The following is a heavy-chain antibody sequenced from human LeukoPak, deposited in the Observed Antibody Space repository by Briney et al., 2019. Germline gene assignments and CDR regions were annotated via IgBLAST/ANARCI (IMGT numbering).Heavy chain of an antibody. D-gene: IGHD3-22*01. J-gene: IGHJ5*01. CDR2: ISYSGGT. CDR1: GGPISTYY. V-gene: IGHV4-59*01. Sequence: PSETLSLTCTVSGGPISTYYWSWIRQPPGKRLEWIGYISYSGGTNCNPSLKSRVTISVDTSENQFSLKLTSVTAADTALYYCARADDRSGYFGGRFDSWGQGTLVTVSS. CDR3: ARADDRSGYFGGRFDS.